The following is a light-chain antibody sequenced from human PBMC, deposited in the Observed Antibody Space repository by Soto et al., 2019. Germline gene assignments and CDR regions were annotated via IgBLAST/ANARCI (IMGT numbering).Light chain of an antibody. V-gene: IGKV3-20*01. CDR3: QQYGSSRT. J-gene: IGKJ1*01. CDR2: GAS. CDR1: QSVSSSY. Sequence: EIVLTQSPGTLSLSPGERATLSCRASQSVSSSYLAWYQQKLGQAPRLLIYGASSRAPGIPDRFSGSGSGTDFTLTISRLEPEDFAVYYCQQYGSSRTFGQGTKV.